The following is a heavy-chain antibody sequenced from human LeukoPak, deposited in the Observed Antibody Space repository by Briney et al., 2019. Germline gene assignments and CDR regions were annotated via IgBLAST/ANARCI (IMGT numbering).Heavy chain of an antibody. CDR2: IYPGDSDT. Sequence: GESLKISCKGSEYTFNSYWIAWVRQMPGKGLEWMGIIYPGDSDTRYSPSFQGQVTISADKSTSTAYLQWSGLKASDTAMYYCARRYGRPFDYWGQGTLVTVSS. V-gene: IGHV5-51*01. D-gene: IGHD4-17*01. J-gene: IGHJ4*02. CDR1: EYTFNSYW. CDR3: ARRYGRPFDY.